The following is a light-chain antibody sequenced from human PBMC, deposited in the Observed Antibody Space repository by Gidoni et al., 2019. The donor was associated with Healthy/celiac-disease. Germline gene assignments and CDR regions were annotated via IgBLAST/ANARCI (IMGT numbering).Light chain of an antibody. CDR3: SSYTSSSTLE. V-gene: IGLV2-14*01. CDR1: SSDVGGYNY. Sequence: QSALTQPASVSGSPGQSITISCTGTSSDVGGYNYVSWYQPHPGKAPKRMIYDVSNRPSGVSNRFSGSKSGNTASLTISGLQAEDEADYYCSSYTSSSTLEFGGGTKLTVL. J-gene: IGLJ2*01. CDR2: DVS.